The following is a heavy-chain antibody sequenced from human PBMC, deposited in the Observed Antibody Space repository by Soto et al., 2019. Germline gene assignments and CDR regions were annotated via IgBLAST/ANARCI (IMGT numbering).Heavy chain of an antibody. CDR1: GFTFSSYG. D-gene: IGHD3-22*01. CDR2: ISYDGSNK. CDR3: VRGDGDYYDGNGYLGRH. J-gene: IGHJ4*02. V-gene: IGHV3-30*03. Sequence: LRLSCAASGFTFSSYGMRWVRQAPGKGLEWVAVISYDGSNKYYADSVKGRFTISRDNSKNTLYLQMNSLRAEDTAVYYCVRGDGDYYDGNGYLGRHWGQGTLVTVSS.